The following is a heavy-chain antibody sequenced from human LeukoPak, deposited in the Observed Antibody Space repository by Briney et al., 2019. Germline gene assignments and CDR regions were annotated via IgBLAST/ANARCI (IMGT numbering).Heavy chain of an antibody. Sequence: ASVKVSCKASGYTFIGYYIHWVRQAPGQSLEWMGYINPKSGGTDYAQKFQGRVTMTRDTSITTAYMELSRLRSDDTAVYYCARTQSGSYNYWGQGTLVTVSS. CDR1: GYTFIGYY. V-gene: IGHV1-2*02. J-gene: IGHJ4*02. D-gene: IGHD3-10*01. CDR3: ARTQSGSYNY. CDR2: INPKSGGT.